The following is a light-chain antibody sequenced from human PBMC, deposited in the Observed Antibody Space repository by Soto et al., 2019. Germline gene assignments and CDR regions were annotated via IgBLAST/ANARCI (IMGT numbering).Light chain of an antibody. V-gene: IGKV1-33*01. CDR1: QDISNY. J-gene: IGKJ4*01. Sequence: DIQMTQSPSALSASVGDRVTITCQASQDISNYLNWYQQKPGKAPKLLIYDASKLETGVPSRFSGSGSGTDFTLTISSLQPKDIATYYCQHYDNLPLTFGGVTKVEIK. CDR2: DAS. CDR3: QHYDNLPLT.